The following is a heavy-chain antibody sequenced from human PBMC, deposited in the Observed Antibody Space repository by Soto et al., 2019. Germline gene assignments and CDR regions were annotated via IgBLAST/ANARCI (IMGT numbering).Heavy chain of an antibody. CDR1: GGSISSYY. Sequence: SETLSLTCTVSGGSISSYYWSWIRQPPGKGLEWIGYIYYSGSTNYNPSLKSRVTISVDTSKNQFSPKLSSVTAADTAVYYCARIVAKTWGDAFDIWGQGTMVTVSS. J-gene: IGHJ3*02. D-gene: IGHD7-27*01. CDR3: ARIVAKTWGDAFDI. CDR2: IYYSGST. V-gene: IGHV4-59*01.